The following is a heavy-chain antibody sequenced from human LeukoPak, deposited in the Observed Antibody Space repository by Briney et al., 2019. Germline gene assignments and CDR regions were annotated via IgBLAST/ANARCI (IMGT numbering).Heavy chain of an antibody. CDR1: GGSVNSGSYY. Sequence: SETLSLTCTVSGGSVNSGSYYWNWIRQPPGKGLEWIGYIYYSGSTNYSPSLKSRVTISVDTSKNQFSLKLSSVTAADTAVYYCARGRSGYYLDAFDIWGQGTMVTVSS. CDR3: ARGRSGYYLDAFDI. V-gene: IGHV4-61*01. CDR2: IYYSGST. D-gene: IGHD3-22*01. J-gene: IGHJ3*02.